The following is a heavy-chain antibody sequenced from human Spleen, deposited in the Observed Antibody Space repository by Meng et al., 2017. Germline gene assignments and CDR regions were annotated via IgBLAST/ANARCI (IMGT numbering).Heavy chain of an antibody. D-gene: IGHD6-13*01. V-gene: IGHV3-30*04. Sequence: GGSLRLSCAASGFTFSNYAMHWVRQAPGKGLEWVVGISFDGSHRNYVDSVKGRFTVSRDNSKNTLYLQMNSLRAEDTAVYYCARDRYSSSWYVMYYYGMDVWGQGTTVTVSS. CDR2: ISFDGSHR. J-gene: IGHJ6*02. CDR3: ARDRYSSSWYVMYYYGMDV. CDR1: GFTFSNYA.